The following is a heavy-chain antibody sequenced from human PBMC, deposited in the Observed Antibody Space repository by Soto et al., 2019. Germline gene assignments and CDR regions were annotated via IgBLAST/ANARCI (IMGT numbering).Heavy chain of an antibody. Sequence: SETLSLTCNVSGGSISNYYWSWIRQPPGKGLEWIGYIYYSGTTNYNPSLKSRVTISIDTSKSQFSLKLSSVTAADTAVYYCARDGRGYSGYSYDSWGQGTLLTVSS. J-gene: IGHJ4*02. CDR2: IYYSGTT. V-gene: IGHV4-59*01. CDR1: GGSISNYY. CDR3: ARDGRGYSGYSYDS. D-gene: IGHD5-12*01.